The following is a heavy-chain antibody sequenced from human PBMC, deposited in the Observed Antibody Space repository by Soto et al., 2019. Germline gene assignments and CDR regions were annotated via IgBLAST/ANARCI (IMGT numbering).Heavy chain of an antibody. CDR3: AKDVEAYSGSYLGDY. D-gene: IGHD1-26*01. Sequence: GGSLRLSCAASGFTFSSYAMSWVRQAPGKGLEWVSAISGSGGSTYYADSVKGRFTISRDNSKNTLYLQMNSLRAEDTAVYYCAKDVEAYSGSYLGDYWGQGTLVTVSS. V-gene: IGHV3-23*01. J-gene: IGHJ4*02. CDR1: GFTFSSYA. CDR2: ISGSGGST.